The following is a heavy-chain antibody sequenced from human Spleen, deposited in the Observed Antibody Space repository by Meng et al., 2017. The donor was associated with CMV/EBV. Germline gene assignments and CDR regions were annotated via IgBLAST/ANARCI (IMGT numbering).Heavy chain of an antibody. Sequence: QVQLQQWGAGLLKPSXXLSLTCAVYGGSFSGYYWSWIRQPPGKGLEWIGEINHSGSTNYNPSLKSRVTISVDTSKNQFSLKLSSVTAADTAVYYCARGRRVVPAARRFDYWGQGTLVTVSS. CDR2: INHSGST. CDR3: ARGRRVVPAARRFDY. J-gene: IGHJ4*02. CDR1: GGSFSGYY. D-gene: IGHD2-2*01. V-gene: IGHV4-34*01.